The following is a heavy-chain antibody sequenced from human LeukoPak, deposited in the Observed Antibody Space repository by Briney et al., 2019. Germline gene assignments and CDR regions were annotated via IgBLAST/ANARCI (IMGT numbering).Heavy chain of an antibody. CDR2: ISWNSGSI. J-gene: IGHJ6*03. CDR1: GFTFDDYA. Sequence: GGSLRLSCAASGFTFDDYAMHWVRQAPGKGLEWVSGISWNSGSIGYADSVKGRFTISRDNAKNSLYLQMNSLRAEDTAVYYCARGTPEMATSVMDVWGKGTTVTVSS. D-gene: IGHD5-24*01. V-gene: IGHV3-9*01. CDR3: ARGTPEMATSVMDV.